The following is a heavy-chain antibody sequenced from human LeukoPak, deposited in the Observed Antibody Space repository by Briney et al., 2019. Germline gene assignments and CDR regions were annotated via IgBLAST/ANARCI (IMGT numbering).Heavy chain of an antibody. J-gene: IGHJ4*02. CDR2: MYYSGGT. CDR3: ASLVRYCSTNSCYPFDY. D-gene: IGHD2-2*01. Sequence: PSETLSLTCTVSGGSISSSSHYWGWIRQPPGKGLEWIGSMYYSGGTYYNPPLKSRVTISIDTSKNQFSLKLNSVTAADTSVYYCASLVRYCSTNSCYPFDYWGQGTLVTVSS. V-gene: IGHV4-39*01. CDR1: GGSISSSSHY.